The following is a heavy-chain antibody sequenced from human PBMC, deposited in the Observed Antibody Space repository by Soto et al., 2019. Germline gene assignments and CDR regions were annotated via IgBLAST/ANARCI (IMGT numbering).Heavy chain of an antibody. V-gene: IGHV1-2*04. D-gene: IGHD5-12*01. Sequence: ASVKVSCKASGYTFTGYYMHWVRQAPGQGLEWMGWINPNSGGTNYAQKFQGWVTMTRDTSISTAYMELSSLKTEDTAVYYCTRQKELRYSGYEAHYYGMDVWGQGTTVTVSS. J-gene: IGHJ6*02. CDR2: INPNSGGT. CDR1: GYTFTGYY. CDR3: TRQKELRYSGYEAHYYGMDV.